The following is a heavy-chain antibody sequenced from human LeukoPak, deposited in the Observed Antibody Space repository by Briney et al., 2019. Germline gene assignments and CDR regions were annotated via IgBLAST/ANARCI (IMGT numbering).Heavy chain of an antibody. CDR3: AKDMGWELLGSFDY. V-gene: IGHV3-9*01. J-gene: IGHJ4*02. CDR2: ISWNSGSI. CDR1: GFTFDDYA. D-gene: IGHD1-26*01. Sequence: PGGSLRLSCAAFGFTFDDYAMHWVRQAPGQGLEWVSGISWNSGSIGYADSVKGRFTISRDNAKNSLYLQMNSLRAEDTALYYCAKDMGWELLGSFDYWGQGTLVTVSS.